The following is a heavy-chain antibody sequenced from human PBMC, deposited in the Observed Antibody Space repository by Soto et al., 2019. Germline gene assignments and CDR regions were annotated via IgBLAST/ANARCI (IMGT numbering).Heavy chain of an antibody. CDR1: GFTFSNAW. J-gene: IGHJ6*02. CDR3: LTGTLLFYYGMDV. D-gene: IGHD1-20*01. Sequence: GGSLRLSCAASGFTFSNAWMNWVRQAPGKGLEWVGRIKSKTDGGTTDYAAPVKGRFTISRDDSKNTLYLQMNSLKTEDTAVYYCLTGTLLFYYGMDVWGQGTTVTVSS. CDR2: IKSKTDGGTT. V-gene: IGHV3-15*07.